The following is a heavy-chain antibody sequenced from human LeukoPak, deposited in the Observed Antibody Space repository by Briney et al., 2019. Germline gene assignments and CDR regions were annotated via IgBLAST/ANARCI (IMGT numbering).Heavy chain of an antibody. Sequence: PSETLSLTCTVSGGSISSSSYYWGWIRQPPGKGLEWIGSIYYSGSTYYNPSLKSRVTISVDTSKNQFSLKLSSVTAADTAVYYCTISIAVAGPTFDYWGQGTLVTVSS. CDR2: IYYSGST. D-gene: IGHD6-19*01. CDR1: GGSISSSSYY. V-gene: IGHV4-39*07. CDR3: TISIAVAGPTFDY. J-gene: IGHJ4*02.